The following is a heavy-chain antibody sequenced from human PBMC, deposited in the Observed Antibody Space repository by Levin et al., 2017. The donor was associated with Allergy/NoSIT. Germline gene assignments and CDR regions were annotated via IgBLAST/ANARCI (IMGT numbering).Heavy chain of an antibody. CDR2: IRNKAHGGTT. Sequence: SCTGSGFTFGDYAMSWVRQAPGKGLEWVGFIRNKAHGGTTEYAASVKGRLTISRDDSKSIAYLQMNSLKTADTAVYFCARGGQPNYDYTWGSYRDGYFDYWGQGTLVTVSS. CDR3: ARGGQPNYDYTWGSYRDGYFDY. CDR1: GFTFGDYA. J-gene: IGHJ4*02. V-gene: IGHV3-49*04. D-gene: IGHD3-16*02.